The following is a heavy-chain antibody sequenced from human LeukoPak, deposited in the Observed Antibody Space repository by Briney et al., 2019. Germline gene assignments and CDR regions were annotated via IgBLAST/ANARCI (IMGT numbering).Heavy chain of an antibody. CDR1: GGTFSSYA. CDR2: IIPIFGTA. CDR3: ARDAGWLQNDAFDI. Sequence: SVKVSCKASGGTFSSYAISWVRQAPEQGLEWMGGIIPIFGTANYAQKFQGRVTITTDESTSTAYMELSSLRSEDTAVYYCARDAGWLQNDAFDIWGQGTMVTVSS. V-gene: IGHV1-69*05. D-gene: IGHD5-24*01. J-gene: IGHJ3*02.